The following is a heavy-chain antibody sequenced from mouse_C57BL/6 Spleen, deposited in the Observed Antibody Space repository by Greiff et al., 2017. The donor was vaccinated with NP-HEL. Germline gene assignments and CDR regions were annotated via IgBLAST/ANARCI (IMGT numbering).Heavy chain of an antibody. CDR3: ARGGYDYDGGCAY. Sequence: VQLQQSGTELVKPGASVKLSCKASGYTFTSYWMHWVKQRPGQGLEWIGNINPSNGGTNYNEKFKSKATLTVDKSSSTAYMQLSSLTSEDSAVYYCARGGYDYDGGCAYWGQGTLVTVSA. D-gene: IGHD2-4*01. J-gene: IGHJ3*01. V-gene: IGHV1-53*01. CDR2: INPSNGGT. CDR1: GYTFTSYW.